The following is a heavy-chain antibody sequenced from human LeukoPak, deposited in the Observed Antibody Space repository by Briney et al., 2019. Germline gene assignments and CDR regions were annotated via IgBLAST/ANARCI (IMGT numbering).Heavy chain of an antibody. J-gene: IGHJ4*02. D-gene: IGHD2-21*02. CDR2: IDGGGGSI. V-gene: IGHV3-48*03. CDR1: GFTFSDFE. Sequence: PGGSLRLSCAASGFTFSDFEMNWVRQVPGKGLEWVSHIDGGGGSIFYAGSVKGRFTVSRDNAKNSLYLQMNSLRVEDTAIYYCARELLLCGGDCNDYWGQGTLVTVSS. CDR3: ARELLLCGGDCNDY.